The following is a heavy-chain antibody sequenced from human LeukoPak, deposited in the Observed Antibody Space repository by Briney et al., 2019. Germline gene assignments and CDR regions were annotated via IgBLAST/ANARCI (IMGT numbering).Heavy chain of an antibody. CDR3: AAQPLRYFDWLLNYFDY. D-gene: IGHD3-9*01. V-gene: IGHV3-23*01. CDR1: GFTFSSYA. CDR2: ISGSGGST. Sequence: PGGSLRLSCAASGFTFSSYAMSWVRQAPGKGLEWVSAISGSGGSTYYADSVKGRFTISRDNSKNTLYLQMNSLRAEDTAVYYCAAQPLRYFDWLLNYFDYWGQGTLVTVSS. J-gene: IGHJ4*02.